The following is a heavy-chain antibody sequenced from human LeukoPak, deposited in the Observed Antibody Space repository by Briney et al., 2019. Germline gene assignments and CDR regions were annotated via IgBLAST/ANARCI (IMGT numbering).Heavy chain of an antibody. Sequence: SETLSFTCTVSGGSISSGGYYWSWIRQHPGKGLEWIGYIYYCGSTYYNPSLKSRVTISVDTSKNQFSLKLSSVTAADTAVYYCARGSSYCSGGSCYSDYWYFDLWGRGTLVTVSS. CDR3: ARGSSYCSGGSCYSDYWYFDL. J-gene: IGHJ2*01. D-gene: IGHD2-15*01. V-gene: IGHV4-31*03. CDR2: IYYCGST. CDR1: GGSISSGGYY.